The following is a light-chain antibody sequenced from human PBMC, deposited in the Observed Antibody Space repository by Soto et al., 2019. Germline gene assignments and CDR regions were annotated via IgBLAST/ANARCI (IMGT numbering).Light chain of an antibody. V-gene: IGKV3-20*01. Sequence: EIVLTQSPATLSLSPGERATLSCRASQRISGYLAWYQQKPGQAPRLLIYDASNRATGIPVRFSGSGSGADFTLTIRRLEPEDFAVYYCKQYVTSPRTFGQGTKVDIK. CDR2: DAS. J-gene: IGKJ1*01. CDR1: QRISGY. CDR3: KQYVTSPRT.